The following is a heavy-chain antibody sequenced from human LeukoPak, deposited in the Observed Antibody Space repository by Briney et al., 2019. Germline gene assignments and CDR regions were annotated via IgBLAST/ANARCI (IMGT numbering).Heavy chain of an antibody. CDR2: IYYSGST. V-gene: IGHV4-59*01. CDR3: AGGEYDSSGYYSRRGAFDI. J-gene: IGHJ3*02. CDR1: GGSISSYY. Sequence: SETLSLTCTVSGGSISSYYWSWIRQPAGKGLEWIGYIYYSGSTNYNPSLKSRVTISVDTSKNQFSLKLSSVTAADTAVYYCAGGEYDSSGYYSRRGAFDIWGQGTMVTVSS. D-gene: IGHD3-22*01.